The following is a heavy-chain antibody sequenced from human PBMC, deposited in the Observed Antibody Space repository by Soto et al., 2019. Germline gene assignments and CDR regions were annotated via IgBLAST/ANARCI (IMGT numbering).Heavy chain of an antibody. CDR1: GGSISSYY. CDR3: ARAARGYYDSSGYYLGY. CDR2: IYYSGST. Sequence: SETLSLTCTVSGGSISSYYWSWIRQPPGKGLEWIGYIYYSGSTNYNPSLKSRVTISVDTSKNQFSLKLSSVTAADTAVYYCARAARGYYDSSGYYLGYWGQGTLVTVSS. D-gene: IGHD3-22*01. V-gene: IGHV4-59*01. J-gene: IGHJ4*02.